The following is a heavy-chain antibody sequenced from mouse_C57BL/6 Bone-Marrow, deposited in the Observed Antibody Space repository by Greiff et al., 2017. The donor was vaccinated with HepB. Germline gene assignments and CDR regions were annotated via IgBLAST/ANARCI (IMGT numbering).Heavy chain of an antibody. CDR2: INPNNGGT. J-gene: IGHJ2*01. D-gene: IGHD1-1*01. CDR1: GYTFTDYY. Sequence: VQLQQSGPELVKPGASVKISCKASGYTFTDYYMNWVKQSHGRSLEWIGDINPNNGGTSYNQKFKGKATLTVDKSSSTAYMELRSLTSEDSAVYYCAKHYYPFDYWGQGTTLTVSS. V-gene: IGHV1-26*01. CDR3: AKHYYPFDY.